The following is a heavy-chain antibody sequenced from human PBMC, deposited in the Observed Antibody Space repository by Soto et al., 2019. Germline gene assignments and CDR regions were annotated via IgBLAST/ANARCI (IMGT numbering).Heavy chain of an antibody. CDR2: SYYSGST. J-gene: IGHJ5*02. D-gene: IGHD6-13*01. CDR3: ARCLVAAATNRFDP. CDR1: GGSISSGGYY. V-gene: IGHV4-31*03. Sequence: PSETLSLTCTVSGGSISSGGYYWSWIRQHPGKGLEWIGYSYYSGSTYSNPSLQSRITISVDTSKNQFSLKLSSVTAADTAVYYCARCLVAAATNRFDPWGQGTLVTVSS.